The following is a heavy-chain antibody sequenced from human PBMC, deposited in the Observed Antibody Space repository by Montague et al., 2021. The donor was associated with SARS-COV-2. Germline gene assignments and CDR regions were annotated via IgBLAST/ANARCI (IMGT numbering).Heavy chain of an antibody. V-gene: IGHV4-4*07. D-gene: IGHD5-12*01. CDR2: ITSSGGI. Sequence: SETLSLTCTVSGSISGYYWTWIRQSAGKGLEWIGRITSSGGIDYXASLKSRVTMSLDTSKVQLSLKLSSGTAADTAVYYCARQYIGYNRRFDYWGQGALVTVSP. J-gene: IGHJ4*02. CDR1: GSISGYY. CDR3: ARQYIGYNRRFDY.